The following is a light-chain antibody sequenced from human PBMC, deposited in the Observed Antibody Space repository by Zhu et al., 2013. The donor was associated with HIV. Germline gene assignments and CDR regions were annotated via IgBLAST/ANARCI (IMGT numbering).Light chain of an antibody. CDR1: SSDVGGYNY. V-gene: IGLV2-14*01. Sequence: QSALTQPASVSGSPGQSITVSCTGTSSDVGGYNYVSWYQQHPGKAPKLMISEVSNRPSGVSNRFSGSKSGNTASLTISGLQAEDEADYYCSSYTSSTTRVFGGGTKLTVL. J-gene: IGLJ3*02. CDR2: EVS. CDR3: SSYTSSTTRV.